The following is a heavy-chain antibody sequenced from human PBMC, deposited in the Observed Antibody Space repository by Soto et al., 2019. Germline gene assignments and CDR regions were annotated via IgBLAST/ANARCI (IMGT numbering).Heavy chain of an antibody. CDR2: IYYSGST. CDR1: GGSISSYY. V-gene: IGHV4-59*08. J-gene: IGHJ3*02. Sequence: PSETLSLTCTVSGGSISSYYWSWIRQPPGKGLEWIGYIYYSGSTNYTPSLKSRVTISVDTSKNKFSLKLSSVTTADTAVYYCARRYRSAFDIWGQGTMVTVSS. D-gene: IGHD1-26*01. CDR3: ARRYRSAFDI.